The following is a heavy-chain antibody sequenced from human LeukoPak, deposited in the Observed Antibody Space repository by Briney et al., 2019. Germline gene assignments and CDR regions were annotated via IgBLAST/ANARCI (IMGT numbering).Heavy chain of an antibody. V-gene: IGHV3-21*01. J-gene: IGHJ4*02. CDR1: GFTFSSYS. D-gene: IGHD2-2*02. CDR3: ARLSYTANFDY. CDR2: ISSSSSYI. Sequence: GGSLGLSCAASGFTFSSYSMNWVRQAPGKGLELVSSISSSSSYIYYADSVKGRFTISRDNAKNSLYLQMNSLRAEDTAVYYCARLSYTANFDYWGQGTLVTASS.